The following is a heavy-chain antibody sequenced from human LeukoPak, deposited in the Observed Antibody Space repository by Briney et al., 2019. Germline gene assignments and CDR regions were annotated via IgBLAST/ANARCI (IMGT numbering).Heavy chain of an antibody. CDR1: GFTFDDYA. CDR2: ISWNSGSL. CDR3: AKAEGFFGGYYDH. V-gene: IGHV3-9*01. Sequence: PGRSLRLSCAASGFTFDDYAMHWVRQAPGKGLEWVSGISWNSGSLDYADSVKGRFTISRDNARNSLYLLMDSLRAEDTAFYYCAKAEGFFGGYYDHWGQGTLVTVSS. D-gene: IGHD3-22*01. J-gene: IGHJ5*02.